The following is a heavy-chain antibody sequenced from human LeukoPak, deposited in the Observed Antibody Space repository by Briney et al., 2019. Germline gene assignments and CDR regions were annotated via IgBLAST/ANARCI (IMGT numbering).Heavy chain of an antibody. Sequence: GASVKVSCKASGYIFTSYYMHWVRQAPGQGLEWMGIINPSGGSTSYAQKFQGRVTMTRDTSTSTVYMELSSLRSEDTAVYYCAKDQKRGYSYGYLFYYYYMDVWGKGTTVTISS. CDR2: INPSGGST. D-gene: IGHD5-18*01. J-gene: IGHJ6*03. V-gene: IGHV1-46*01. CDR3: AKDQKRGYSYGYLFYYYYMDV. CDR1: GYIFTSYY.